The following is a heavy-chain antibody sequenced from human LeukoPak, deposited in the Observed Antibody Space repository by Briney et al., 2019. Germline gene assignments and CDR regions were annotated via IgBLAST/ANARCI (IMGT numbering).Heavy chain of an antibody. CDR2: IWYEGSRK. D-gene: IGHD1-20*01. J-gene: IGHJ3*02. V-gene: IGHV3-30*04. CDR1: GFTFRSYA. Sequence: PGRSLRLSCEASGFTFRSYAMHWVRQAPGKGLEWVAVIWYEGSRKDYEDSVKGRFTISRDNSKNTLYLQMNSLRTEDTAVYYCARDNFNWAAFDIWGQGTMVTVSS. CDR3: ARDNFNWAAFDI.